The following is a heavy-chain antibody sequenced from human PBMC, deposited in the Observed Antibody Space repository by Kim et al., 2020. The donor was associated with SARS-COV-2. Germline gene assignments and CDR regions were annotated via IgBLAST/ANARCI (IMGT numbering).Heavy chain of an antibody. J-gene: IGHJ3*02. CDR3: ARVPGGAFDI. D-gene: IGHD1-1*01. Sequence: KHYADYVQNKLTISGKHSKNTLYLQINSRRAEDTVVYYCARVPGGAFDIWGQGTMVTVSS. V-gene: IGHV3-66*01. CDR2: K.